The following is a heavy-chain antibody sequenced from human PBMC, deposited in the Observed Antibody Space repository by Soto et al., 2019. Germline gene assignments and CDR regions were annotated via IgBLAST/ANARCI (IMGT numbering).Heavy chain of an antibody. CDR2: ISAYNGNT. D-gene: IGHD6-6*01. Sequence: QVPLLQSGAEVKKPGASVKVSCKASGYTFTNYGITWVRHAPGQGLEWRGWISAYNGNTHYTQRLQGRVTMTTDTSKSTAYMELRGLRSADTAVYYCASVRQLVGYFSDYMDVWGKVTTVTVSS. CDR3: ASVRQLVGYFSDYMDV. J-gene: IGHJ6*03. V-gene: IGHV1-18*01. CDR1: GYTFTNYG.